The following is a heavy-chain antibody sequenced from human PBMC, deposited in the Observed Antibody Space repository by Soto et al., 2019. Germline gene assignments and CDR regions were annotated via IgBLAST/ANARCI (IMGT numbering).Heavy chain of an antibody. CDR2: IWYDGSNK. D-gene: IGHD3-10*01. V-gene: IGHV3-33*01. Sequence: QVQLVESGGGVVQPGRSLRLSCAASGFTFSSYGMHWFRQAPGKGLEWVAVIWYDGSNKYYADSVKGRFTISRDNSKNTLYLQMNSLRAEDTAVYYCARGKSGAFDYWGQGTLVTVSS. CDR3: ARGKSGAFDY. CDR1: GFTFSSYG. J-gene: IGHJ4*02.